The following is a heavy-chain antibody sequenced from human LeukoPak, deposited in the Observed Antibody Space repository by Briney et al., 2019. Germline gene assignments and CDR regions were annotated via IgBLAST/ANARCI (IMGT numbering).Heavy chain of an antibody. J-gene: IGHJ6*03. CDR3: ARDRLLSYYGSGSYYYMDV. CDR2: INPNSGGT. D-gene: IGHD3-10*01. CDR1: GYTFTGYY. Sequence: ASVRVSSKASGYTFTGYYMHWVRQAPGQRLERMGWINPNSGGTNYAQKFQCRVTMTRDTSVSTAYMELSRLRSDDTAVYYCARDRLLSYYGSGSYYYMDVWGKGTTVTVSS. V-gene: IGHV1-2*02.